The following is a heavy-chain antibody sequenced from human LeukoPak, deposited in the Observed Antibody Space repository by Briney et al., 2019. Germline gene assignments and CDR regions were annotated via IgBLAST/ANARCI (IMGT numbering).Heavy chain of an antibody. CDR2: ISTSGSTI. J-gene: IGHJ3*02. CDR3: AVKWTYDGFDI. V-gene: IGHV3-48*03. CDR1: GFSFRTYE. Sequence: GGSLRLSCAPSGFSFRTYEMTWVRQAPGKGLEWVSHISTSGSTINYADSVKGRFTISRDNAKNSLYLQMNSLRAEDTAVYYCAVKWTYDGFDIWGQGTMVTVSS. D-gene: IGHD1-26*01.